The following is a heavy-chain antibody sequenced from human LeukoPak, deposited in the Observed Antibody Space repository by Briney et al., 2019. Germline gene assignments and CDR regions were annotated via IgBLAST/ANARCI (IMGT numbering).Heavy chain of an antibody. CDR3: ARHVSRRWFDP. D-gene: IGHD5/OR15-5a*01. J-gene: IGHJ5*02. CDR1: GGSFSGYY. CDR2: INHSGST. V-gene: IGHV4-34*01. Sequence: SETLSLTCAVYGGSFSGYYWSWIRQPPGKGLEWIGEINHSGSTNYNPSLKSRVTISVDTSKNQFFLKLSSVTAADTAVYYCARHVSRRWFDPWGQGTLVTVSS.